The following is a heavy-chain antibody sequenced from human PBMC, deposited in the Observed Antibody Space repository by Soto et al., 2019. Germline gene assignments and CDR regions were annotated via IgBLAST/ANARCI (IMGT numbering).Heavy chain of an antibody. Sequence: ASVKVSCKVSGYTLTELSMHWVRQAPGKGLEWMGGFDPEDGETIYAQKFQGRVTMTEDTSTDTAYMELSSLRSEDTAVYYCARDQTFCSSNSCYLDYWGQGTLVTVSS. J-gene: IGHJ4*02. V-gene: IGHV1-24*01. CDR1: GYTLTELS. CDR3: ARDQTFCSSNSCYLDY. D-gene: IGHD2-2*01. CDR2: FDPEDGET.